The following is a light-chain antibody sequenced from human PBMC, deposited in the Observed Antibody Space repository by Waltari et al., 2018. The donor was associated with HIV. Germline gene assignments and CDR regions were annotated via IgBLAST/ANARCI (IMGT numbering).Light chain of an antibody. CDR1: QSISSW. CDR3: QQYNSYPVT. Sequence: DIQMTQSPSTLSASVGDRVTITCRASQSISSWLAWYQQKPGKAPKLLIYKASSLESWVPSRFSGSGSGTEFTLTISSLQPDDFATYYCQQYNSYPVTFGQGTKLEIK. J-gene: IGKJ2*01. CDR2: KAS. V-gene: IGKV1-5*03.